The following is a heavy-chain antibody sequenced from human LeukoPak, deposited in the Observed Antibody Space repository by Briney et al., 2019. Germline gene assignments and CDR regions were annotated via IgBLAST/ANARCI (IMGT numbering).Heavy chain of an antibody. Sequence: GASLKISCKGSGYIYSFTNYWIGWVRQMPGKGLECMGIIYPGDSDTRYSPSFQGQVTISADKSISTAYLQWSSLKASDTAMYYCARVIGAGDPGGFHIWGQGTMVTVSS. D-gene: IGHD6-13*01. CDR3: ARVIGAGDPGGFHI. CDR1: GYIYSFTNYW. V-gene: IGHV5-51*01. CDR2: IYPGDSDT. J-gene: IGHJ3*02.